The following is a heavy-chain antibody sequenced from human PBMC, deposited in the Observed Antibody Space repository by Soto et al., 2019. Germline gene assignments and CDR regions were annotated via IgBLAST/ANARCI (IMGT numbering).Heavy chain of an antibody. CDR3: ASGQCGTNCYIFEY. D-gene: IGHD2-8*01. J-gene: IGHJ4*02. CDR2: MSHDGSKT. Sequence: PGGSLRLSCAASGFTFSSYGFQWVRQAPGKGLEWVTLMSHDGSKTVYADSVKGRFTISRDNSRNTLYLQMNSLKGEDTAVYYCASGQCGTNCYIFEYWGQGTLVTVSS. V-gene: IGHV3-30*03. CDR1: GFTFSSYG.